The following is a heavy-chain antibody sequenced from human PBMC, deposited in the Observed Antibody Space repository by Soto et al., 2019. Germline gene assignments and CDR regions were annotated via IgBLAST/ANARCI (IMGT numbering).Heavy chain of an antibody. CDR3: ARGDSTDCSNGVCSFFYNHDMDV. CDR2: INPKSGGT. V-gene: IGHV1-2*04. CDR1: GYSFIDYH. J-gene: IGHJ6*02. Sequence: ASVKVSCKASGYSFIDYHIHWVRQAPGQGLEWLGRINPKSGGTSTAQKFQGWVTMTTDTSISTASMELTRLTSDDTAIYYCARGDSTDCSNGVCSFFYNHDMDVWGQGTTVTVSS. D-gene: IGHD2-8*01.